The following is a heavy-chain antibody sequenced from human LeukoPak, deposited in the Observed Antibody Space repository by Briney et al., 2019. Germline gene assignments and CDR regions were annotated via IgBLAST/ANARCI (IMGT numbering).Heavy chain of an antibody. CDR2: ISISSNYI. J-gene: IGHJ6*03. V-gene: IGHV3-21*01. CDR3: AGYSGRYHYYMDV. Sequence: GGSLRLSCAASGFTFSRYSMNWVRQAPGKGLEWVSSISISSNYIYYPDSLKGRFTISRDNAKNSLYLQMNSLRAEDTAVYYCAGYSGRYHYYMDVWGKGTTVTISS. CDR1: GFTFSRYS. D-gene: IGHD1-26*01.